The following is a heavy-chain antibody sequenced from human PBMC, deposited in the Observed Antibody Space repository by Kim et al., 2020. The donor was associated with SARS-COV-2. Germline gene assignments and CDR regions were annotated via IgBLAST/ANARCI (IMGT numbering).Heavy chain of an antibody. V-gene: IGHV4-39*01. Sequence: SETLSLTCTVSGGSISSSSYYWGWIRQPPGKGLEWIGSIYYSGSTYYNPSLKSRVTISVDTSKNQFSLKLSSVTAADTAVYYCARTYGSGGVYYYYGMDVWGQGTTVTVSS. CDR2: IYYSGST. CDR3: ARTYGSGGVYYYYGMDV. CDR1: GGSISSSSYY. J-gene: IGHJ6*02. D-gene: IGHD3-10*01.